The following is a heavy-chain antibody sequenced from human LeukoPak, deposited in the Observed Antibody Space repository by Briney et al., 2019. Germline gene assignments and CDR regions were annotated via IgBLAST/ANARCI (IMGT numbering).Heavy chain of an antibody. CDR2: INSDGSST. Sequence: GGSLRLSCAVSGFTLNSNWIHWVRQAPGQGLVWVSRINSDGSSTSYADSVKGRFTISRDNAKNTLYLQMNSLRAEDTAVYYCARDIVATGYWGQGTLVTVSS. CDR3: ARDIVATGY. D-gene: IGHD5-12*01. J-gene: IGHJ4*02. V-gene: IGHV3-74*01. CDR1: GFTLNSNW.